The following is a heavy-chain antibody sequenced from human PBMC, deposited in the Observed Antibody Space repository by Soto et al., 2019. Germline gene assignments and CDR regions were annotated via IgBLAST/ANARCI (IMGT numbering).Heavy chain of an antibody. J-gene: IGHJ4*02. CDR3: ARSPFYWSGGSCYDYYFDY. CDR2: IIPIFGTA. CDR1: GGNFSSYA. V-gene: IGHV1-69*01. Sequence: QVQLVQSGAEVKKPGSSVKVSCKASGGNFSSYAISWVRQAPGQGLEWMGGIIPIFGTANYAQKFQGRVTITADESTSTAYMELSSLRSEDTAVYYCARSPFYWSGGSCYDYYFDYWCQGTLVTVSS. D-gene: IGHD2-15*01.